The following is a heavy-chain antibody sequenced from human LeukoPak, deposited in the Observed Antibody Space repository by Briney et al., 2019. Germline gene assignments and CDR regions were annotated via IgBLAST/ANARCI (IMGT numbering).Heavy chain of an antibody. V-gene: IGHV4-30-4*01. D-gene: IGHD6-13*01. J-gene: IGHJ4*02. CDR1: GGSISSGDYY. Sequence: SQTLSLTCTVSGGSISSGDYYWSWIRQPLGKGLEWIGYIYYSGSTYYNPSLKSRVTISVDTSKNQFSLKLSSVTAADTAVYYCARAAAGLILFDYWGQGTLVTVSS. CDR2: IYYSGST. CDR3: ARAAAGLILFDY.